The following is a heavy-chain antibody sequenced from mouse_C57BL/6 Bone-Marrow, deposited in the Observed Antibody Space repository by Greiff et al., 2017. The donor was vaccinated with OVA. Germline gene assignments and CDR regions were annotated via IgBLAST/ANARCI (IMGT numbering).Heavy chain of an antibody. CDR3: ARPGNWDWYFDV. V-gene: IGHV5-6*01. D-gene: IGHD4-1*01. J-gene: IGHJ1*03. CDR2: ISSGGSYT. Sequence: EVHLVESGGGLVKPGGSLKLSCAASGFTFSSYGMSWVRQTPDKRLEWVATISSGGSYTYYPDSVKGRFTISRDNAKNTLYLQMSSLKSEDTAMYYCARPGNWDWYFDVWGTGTTVTVSS. CDR1: GFTFSSYG.